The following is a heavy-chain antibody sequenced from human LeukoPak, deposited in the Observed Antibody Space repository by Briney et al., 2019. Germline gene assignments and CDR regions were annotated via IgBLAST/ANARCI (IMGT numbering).Heavy chain of an antibody. V-gene: IGHV3-30*18. CDR2: ISYDGSNK. CDR3: AKDQSITIFGVAPYGMDV. CDR1: GFTFSSYG. J-gene: IGHJ6*02. Sequence: GRSLRLLCAASGFTFSSYGMHWVRQAPGKGLEWVAVISYDGSNKYYADSVKGRFTISRDNSKNTLYLQMNSLRAEDTAVYYCAKDQSITIFGVAPYGMDVWGQGTTVTVSS. D-gene: IGHD3-3*01.